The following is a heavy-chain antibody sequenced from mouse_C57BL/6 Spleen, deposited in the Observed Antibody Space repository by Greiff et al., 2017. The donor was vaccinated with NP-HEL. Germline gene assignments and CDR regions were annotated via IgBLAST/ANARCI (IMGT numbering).Heavy chain of an antibody. V-gene: IGHV1-42*01. Sequence: EVQGVESGPELVKPGASVKISCKASGYSFTGYYMNWVKQSPEKSLEWIGEINPSTGGTTYNQKFKAKATLTVDKSSSTAYMQLKSLTSEDSAVYYCARKGFTTVVALDYWGQGTTLTVSS. CDR1: GYSFTGYY. CDR2: INPSTGGT. CDR3: ARKGFTTVVALDY. J-gene: IGHJ2*01. D-gene: IGHD1-1*01.